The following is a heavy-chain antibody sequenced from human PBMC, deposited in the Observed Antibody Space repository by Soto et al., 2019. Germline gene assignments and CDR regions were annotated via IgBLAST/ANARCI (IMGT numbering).Heavy chain of an antibody. CDR2: IYYSGST. V-gene: IGHV4-59*01. Sequence: PWETLSLTGTVSGGSISSYYWSWIRQPPGKGLEWIGYIYYSGSTNYNPSLKSRVTISVDTSKNQFSLKLSSVTAADTAVYYCARDPDVWGQGTTVTVSS. CDR1: GGSISSYY. CDR3: ARDPDV. J-gene: IGHJ6*02.